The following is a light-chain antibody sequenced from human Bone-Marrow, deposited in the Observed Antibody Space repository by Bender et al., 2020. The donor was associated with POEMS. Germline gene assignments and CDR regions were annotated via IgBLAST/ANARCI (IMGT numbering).Light chain of an antibody. CDR3: AVCGDSRNGYV. V-gene: IGLV1-44*01. CDR2: PSP. Sequence: QSDLTQPPSASGNPGQRVTISFPGASSNIGAQAVNWYQYLPGPSPQLLIYPSPRRPSEHPVRFSGSRSGSSASLAISGLQSEGVAGYCCAVCGDSRNGYVFVGGTKRTDL. CDR1: SSNIGAQA. J-gene: IGLJ2*01.